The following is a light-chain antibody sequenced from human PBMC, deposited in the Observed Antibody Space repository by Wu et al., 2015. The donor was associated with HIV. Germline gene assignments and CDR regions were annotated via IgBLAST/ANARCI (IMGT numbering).Light chain of an antibody. CDR3: QQCNNWPRGT. V-gene: IGKV3-15*01. CDR1: QSISSS. CDR2: GAS. J-gene: IGKJ1*01. Sequence: IVLTQSPGTMSVSPGERATLSCRASQSISSSYLAWYQQKPGQAPRLLIYGASTRATGIPARFSGSGSGTEFTLTISSLQSEDFAVYYCQQCNNWPRGTFGQGTKVEIK.